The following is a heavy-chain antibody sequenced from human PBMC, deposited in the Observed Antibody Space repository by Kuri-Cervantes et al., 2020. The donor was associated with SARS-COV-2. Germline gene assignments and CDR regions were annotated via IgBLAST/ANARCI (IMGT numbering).Heavy chain of an antibody. CDR2: ISSSSSYI. CDR1: GFIFSSYS. Sequence: GESLKISCAASGFIFSSYSMNWVRQAPGKGLEWVSSISSSSSYIYYADSVKGRFTISRDNAKNSLYLQMNSLRAEDTAVYYCAREKYYYDSSGLGGGEDYYYGMDVWGQGTTVTVSS. D-gene: IGHD3-22*01. V-gene: IGHV3-21*01. J-gene: IGHJ6*02. CDR3: AREKYYYDSSGLGGGEDYYYGMDV.